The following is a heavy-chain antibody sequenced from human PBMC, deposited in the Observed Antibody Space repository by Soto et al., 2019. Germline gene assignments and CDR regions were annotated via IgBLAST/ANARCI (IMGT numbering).Heavy chain of an antibody. Sequence: GASVKVSCKASGYTFTSYYMHWVRQAPGQGFEWMGIINPSGGSTSYAQKFQGRVTMTRDTSTSTVYMELSSLRSEDTAVYYCARVRGQQLGYYYYGMDVWGQGTTVTVSS. J-gene: IGHJ6*02. D-gene: IGHD6-13*01. CDR1: GYTFTSYY. V-gene: IGHV1-46*01. CDR2: INPSGGST. CDR3: ARVRGQQLGYYYYGMDV.